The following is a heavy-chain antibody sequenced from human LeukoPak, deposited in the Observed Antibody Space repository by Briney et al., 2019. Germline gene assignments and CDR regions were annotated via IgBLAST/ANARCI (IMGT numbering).Heavy chain of an antibody. Sequence: PSQTLSLTCTVSGGSISSGGYYWTWIRQHPGKGLEWIGYIYYSGSTFYNPSLKSRVTISVDTSKNQFSLKLSSVTAADTAVHYCASVAAESTYYGMDVWGQGTTVTVSS. J-gene: IGHJ6*02. V-gene: IGHV4-31*03. D-gene: IGHD6-25*01. CDR2: IYYSGST. CDR1: GGSISSGGYY. CDR3: ASVAAESTYYGMDV.